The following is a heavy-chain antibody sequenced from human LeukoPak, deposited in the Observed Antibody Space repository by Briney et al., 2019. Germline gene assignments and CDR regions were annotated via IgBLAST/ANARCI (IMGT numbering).Heavy chain of an antibody. V-gene: IGHV1-46*01. J-gene: IGHJ5*02. D-gene: IGHD2-2*01. CDR1: GYSFTSYY. CDR2: INPSGGST. CDR3: ARDWEDQLRWANWFNP. Sequence: AAVQFSCKASGYSFTSYYMHWVRPAPGQGRGWMGIINPSGGSTDYTQKFQGRVTITRDMSTSTVYMQLSSLRSEATAVYYCARDWEDQLRWANWFNPWGQGTLVTVSS.